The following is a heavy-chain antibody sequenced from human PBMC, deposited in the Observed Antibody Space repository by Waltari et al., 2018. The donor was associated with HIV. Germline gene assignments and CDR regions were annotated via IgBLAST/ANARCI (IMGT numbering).Heavy chain of an antibody. CDR1: GGSIGSYH. J-gene: IGHJ4*02. V-gene: IGHV4-59*01. CDR2: IYYTGTT. D-gene: IGHD3-16*01. CDR3: ARSYFSYGYLTIDS. Sequence: QVHLQESGPGLVKPSETLSLTCTVSGGSIGSYHWAWIRQPPGKELEWIGSIYYTGTTNDNPSLMSRVTVSVDTSKNQFSLNLTSMTVVDTAVYYCARSYFSYGYLTIDSWGKGILVTVSA.